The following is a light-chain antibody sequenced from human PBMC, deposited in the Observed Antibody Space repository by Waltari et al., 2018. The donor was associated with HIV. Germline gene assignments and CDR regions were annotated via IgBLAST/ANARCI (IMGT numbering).Light chain of an antibody. V-gene: IGKV3-20*01. CDR3: QHCDRSVPIT. Sequence: VLTQSPGTLSLSPGETGTLHCRASQTLPFLAWYHQKPGQSPKLLIYGTSIRAAVIPDRFSCSGSGTDFTLTINRLEPDDYAVYFCQHCDRSVPITFGQGTRLYIK. CDR1: QTLPF. J-gene: IGKJ5*01. CDR2: GTS.